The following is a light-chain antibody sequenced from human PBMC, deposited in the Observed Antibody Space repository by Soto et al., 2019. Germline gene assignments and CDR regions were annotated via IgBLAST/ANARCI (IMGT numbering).Light chain of an antibody. Sequence: QSALTQPASVSGSPGQSITISCTGTSSDVGGYDYVSWYQRHPGKAPELMIYGVNERPSGVPDRFSGSKSGNTASLTISGLQAEDEADYHCCSYAGSYILVFGGGTKVTVL. V-gene: IGLV2-11*01. CDR2: GVN. J-gene: IGLJ3*02. CDR1: SSDVGGYDY. CDR3: CSYAGSYILV.